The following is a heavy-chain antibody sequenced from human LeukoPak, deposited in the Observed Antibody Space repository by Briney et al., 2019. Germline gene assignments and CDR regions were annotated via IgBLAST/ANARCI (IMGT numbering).Heavy chain of an antibody. J-gene: IGHJ5*02. Sequence: GASVKVSCKASGYTFTSYDTNWVRQATGQGLEWMGWMNPNSGNTGYAQKFQGRVTMTRNTSISTAYMELSSLRSEDTAVYYCARGKPIAVAGTRWLDPWGQGTLVTVSS. D-gene: IGHD6-19*01. CDR3: ARGKPIAVAGTRWLDP. CDR2: MNPNSGNT. V-gene: IGHV1-8*01. CDR1: GYTFTSYD.